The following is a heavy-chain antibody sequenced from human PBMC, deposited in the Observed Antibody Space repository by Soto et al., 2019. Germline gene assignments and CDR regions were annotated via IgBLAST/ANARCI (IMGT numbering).Heavy chain of an antibody. CDR1: VFTFSVNW. D-gene: IGHD1-1*01. CDR3: AGGIWNDNAY. V-gene: IGHV3-74*01. J-gene: IGHJ4*02. Sequence: RGSLLLSCVSSVFTFSVNWMHWVRQAPGKGLLWVSRINPDGSNTDYADSVKGRFTISRDNAKNTLYLQMNSLRAEDTSVYYCAGGIWNDNAYWGQGTMVTVSS. CDR2: INPDGSNT.